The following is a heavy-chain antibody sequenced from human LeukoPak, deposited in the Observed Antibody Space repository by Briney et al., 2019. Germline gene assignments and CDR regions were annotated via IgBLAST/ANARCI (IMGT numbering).Heavy chain of an antibody. CDR3: ARSEEYCSSTSCYVGYYYYYYGMDV. CDR2: INAGNGNT. Sequence: APVKVSCKASGYTFTSYAMHWVRQAPGQRLEWMGWINAGNGNTKYSQKFQGRVTITRDTSASTAYMELSSLRSEDTAVYYCARSEEYCSSTSCYVGYYYYYYGMDVWGQGTTVTVSS. CDR1: GYTFTSYA. V-gene: IGHV1-3*01. D-gene: IGHD2-2*01. J-gene: IGHJ6*02.